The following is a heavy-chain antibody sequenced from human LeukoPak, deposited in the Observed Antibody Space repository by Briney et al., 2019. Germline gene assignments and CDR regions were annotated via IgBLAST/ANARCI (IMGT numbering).Heavy chain of an antibody. V-gene: IGHV4-30-2*01. CDR1: GGSIGSGGFY. CDR2: IYHSGIT. D-gene: IGHD3-10*01. J-gene: IGHJ6*02. Sequence: PSQTLSLTCTVSGGSIGSGGFYWNWIRLPPGKGLECIGYIYHSGITYYNPSLKSRVTISIDRSKNQFSLTLSSVTAADTAVYYCARGSGFYYGSGSPPTAVDVWGQETTVTISS. CDR3: ARGSGFYYGSGSPPTAVDV.